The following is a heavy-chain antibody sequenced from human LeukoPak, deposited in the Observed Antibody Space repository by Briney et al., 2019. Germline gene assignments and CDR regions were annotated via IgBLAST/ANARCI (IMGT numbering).Heavy chain of an antibody. D-gene: IGHD3-16*02. CDR1: GYTFTSYG. CDR2: ISAYNGNT. V-gene: IGHV1-18*01. CDR3: ARYRSYDYVWGSYRPFDY. Sequence: GASVKVSCKASGYTFTSYGISWVRQAPGQGLEWMGWISAYNGNTNYAQKLQGRVTMTTDTSTSTAYMELRSLRSDDTAVYYCARYRSYDYVWGSYRPFDYWGQGTLVTVSS. J-gene: IGHJ4*02.